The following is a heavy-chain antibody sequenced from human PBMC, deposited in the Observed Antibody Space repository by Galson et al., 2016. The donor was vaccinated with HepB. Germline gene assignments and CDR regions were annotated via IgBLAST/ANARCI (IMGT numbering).Heavy chain of an antibody. CDR2: IKEDGSEK. V-gene: IGHV3-7*04. Sequence: SLRLSCAGSGFTFSTNWMSWVRQAPGKGLEWVANIKEDGSEKYYVDSVKGRFTISRDKAKNSLFLQMNSLRAEDTAVYYCARDSGYCKNFDCKGDAFDMWGQGTMVTVSS. D-gene: IGHD2-15*01. CDR1: GFTFSTNW. J-gene: IGHJ3*02. CDR3: ARDSGYCKNFDCKGDAFDM.